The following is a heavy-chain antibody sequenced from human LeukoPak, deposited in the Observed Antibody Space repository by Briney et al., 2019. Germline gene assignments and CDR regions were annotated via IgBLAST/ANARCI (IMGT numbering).Heavy chain of an antibody. V-gene: IGHV3-30*18. CDR1: GFTFSNFY. D-gene: IGHD1/OR15-1a*01. CDR2: MSYNGGIK. CDR3: AKGGEQKTFRWGMDY. J-gene: IGHJ4*02. Sequence: PGGSLRLSCAASGFTFSNFYMHWVRQAPGKGLEWVSLMSYNGGIKYYGDAVRGRFTISRDISESTLHLEMTSLRPDDTAVYYCAKGGEQKTFRWGMDYWGQGTLVTVSS.